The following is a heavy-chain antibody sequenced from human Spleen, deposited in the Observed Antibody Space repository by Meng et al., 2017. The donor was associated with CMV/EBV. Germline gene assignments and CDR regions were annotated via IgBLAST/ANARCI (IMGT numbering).Heavy chain of an antibody. J-gene: IGHJ5*02. CDR2: IYYSGTT. CDR1: GGSISSGDYY. Sequence: SETLSLTCTVSGGSISSGDYYWSWIRQPPGKGLEWIGHIYYSGTTYYNPSLKSRVTISVDTSKNQFSLRLSSVTAADTAVYYCARLGRGGSTRFDPWGQGTLVTVSS. CDR3: ARLGRGGSTRFDP. V-gene: IGHV4-30-4*02. D-gene: IGHD2-2*01.